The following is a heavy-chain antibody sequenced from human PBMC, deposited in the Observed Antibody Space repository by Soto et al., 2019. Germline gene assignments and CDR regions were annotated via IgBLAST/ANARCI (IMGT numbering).Heavy chain of an antibody. Sequence: SEALSLTCTVSGGSISRYYWSWILQPPGKGLEWIGYIYYSGSTNYNPSLKSRVTISVDTSKNQFSLKLSSVTAADTAVYYCARASYSSSWYPGYYYYCMDVWGKGTTVTVSS. CDR1: GGSISRYY. CDR2: IYYSGST. CDR3: ARASYSSSWYPGYYYYCMDV. V-gene: IGHV4-59*01. J-gene: IGHJ6*03. D-gene: IGHD6-13*01.